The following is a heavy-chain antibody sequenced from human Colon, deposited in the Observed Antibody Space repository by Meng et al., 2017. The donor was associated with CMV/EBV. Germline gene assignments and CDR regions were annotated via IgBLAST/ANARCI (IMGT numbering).Heavy chain of an antibody. V-gene: IGHV1-18*01. J-gene: IGHJ4*02. CDR2: ISAYYGTT. CDR1: GYTFVDYG. CDR3: SREVDYGGNIAFGY. D-gene: IGHD4-23*01. Sequence: ASVKVSCKASGYTFVDYGFSWVRQAPGQGLEWMGWISAYYGTTRYAQNVQGRVIMTRDISTSTVYMELRTLGSDDTAVYFCSREVDYGGNIAFGYWGQGTLVTVSS.